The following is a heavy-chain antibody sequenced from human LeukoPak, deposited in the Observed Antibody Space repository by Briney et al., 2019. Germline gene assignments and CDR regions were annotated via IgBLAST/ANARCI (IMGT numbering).Heavy chain of an antibody. J-gene: IGHJ4*02. V-gene: IGHV3-21*01. CDR3: AKDLQASTLLYYFDY. CDR1: GFTFSSYS. CDR2: ISSSSSYI. Sequence: PGGSLRLSCAASGFTFSSYSMNWVRQAPGKGLEWASSISSSSSYIYYADSVKGRFTISRDNAKNSLYLQMNSLRAEDTAVYYCAKDLQASTLLYYFDYWGQGTLVTVSS. D-gene: IGHD1-26*01.